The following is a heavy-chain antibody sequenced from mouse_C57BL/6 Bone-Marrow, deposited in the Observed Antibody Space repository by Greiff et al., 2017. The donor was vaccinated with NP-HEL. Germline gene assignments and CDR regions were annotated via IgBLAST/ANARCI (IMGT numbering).Heavy chain of an antibody. J-gene: IGHJ2*01. CDR3: AREGGYYLYYFDY. Sequence: EVMLVESEGGLVQPGSSMKLSCTASGFTFSDYYMAWVRQVPEKGLEWVANINYDGSSTYYLDSLKSRFIISRDNAKNILYLQMSSLKSEDTATYYCAREGGYYLYYFDYWGQGTTLTVSS. CDR1: GFTFSDYY. D-gene: IGHD2-3*01. V-gene: IGHV5-16*01. CDR2: INYDGSST.